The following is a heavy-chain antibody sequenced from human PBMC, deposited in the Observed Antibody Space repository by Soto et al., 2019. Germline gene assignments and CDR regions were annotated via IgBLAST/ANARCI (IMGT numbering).Heavy chain of an antibody. J-gene: IGHJ5*02. Sequence: SVKVSCKASGGTFSSYAISWVRQAPGQGLEWMGGIIPLFGTANYAQKFQGRVTITADESTSTVYMELSSLRSEDTAVYYCARSQDSSGYWNNCFDPWGQGTLVTVSS. D-gene: IGHD3-22*01. CDR2: IIPLFGTA. V-gene: IGHV1-69*13. CDR3: ARSQDSSGYWNNCFDP. CDR1: GGTFSSYA.